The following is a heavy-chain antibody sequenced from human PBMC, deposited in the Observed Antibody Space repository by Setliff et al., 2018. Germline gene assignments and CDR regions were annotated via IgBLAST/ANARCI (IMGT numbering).Heavy chain of an antibody. V-gene: IGHV3-7*01. CDR3: FGAGTCSY. CDR1: GGSINSMSYY. Sequence: TSETLSLTCTVSGGSINSMSYYWGWIRQPPGKGLEWVANINQGGGEQFYVDSVKGRFTISRDNAKNSLYLQMNSLRADDTAVYYCFGAGTCSYWGQGTLVTVSS. J-gene: IGHJ4*02. CDR2: INQGGGEQ. D-gene: IGHD3-10*01.